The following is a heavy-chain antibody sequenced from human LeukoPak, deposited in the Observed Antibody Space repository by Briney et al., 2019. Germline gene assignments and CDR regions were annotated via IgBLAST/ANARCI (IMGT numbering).Heavy chain of an antibody. V-gene: IGHV3-30*03. CDR1: GFTFSSYG. D-gene: IGHD4-23*01. Sequence: GGSLRLSCAASGFTFSSYGMHWVRQAPGKGLEWVAVISYDGSNKYYADSVKGRFTISRDNSKNTLYLQMNSLRAEDTAVYYCATRWPDYWGQGTLVTVSS. CDR3: ATRWPDY. J-gene: IGHJ4*02. CDR2: ISYDGSNK.